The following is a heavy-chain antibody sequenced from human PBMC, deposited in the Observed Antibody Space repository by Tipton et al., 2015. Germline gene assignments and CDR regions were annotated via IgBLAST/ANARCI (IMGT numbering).Heavy chain of an antibody. J-gene: IGHJ6*02. CDR2: IYYTGGT. V-gene: IGHV4-59*11. CDR3: AKVSGTYPPWGRFYAYSGLGV. Sequence: GLVKPSETLSLNCTVSGVSMSGHYWTWIRQPSGKGLEWIGYIYYTGGTAYNPSLKSRIAMSLDTSRKQFTLKLTSVTAADTAVYYCAKVSGTYPPWGRFYAYSGLGVWGQGTAVTVS. CDR1: GVSMSGHY. D-gene: IGHD3-10*01.